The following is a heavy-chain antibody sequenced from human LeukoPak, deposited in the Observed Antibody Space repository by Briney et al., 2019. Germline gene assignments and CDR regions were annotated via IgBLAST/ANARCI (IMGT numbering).Heavy chain of an antibody. V-gene: IGHV1-69*04. J-gene: IGHJ5*02. CDR2: IIIILGIA. CDR3: ARAYTVTTFWFDP. D-gene: IGHD4-17*01. CDR1: GGTFSSYA. Sequence: GASVKVSCKASGGTFSSYAISWVQQAPGQGLEWMGRIIIILGIANYAQKFQGRGTITADKSTSTASMELSSLRAEDTAVYYCARAYTVTTFWFDPWGQGTLVTVSS.